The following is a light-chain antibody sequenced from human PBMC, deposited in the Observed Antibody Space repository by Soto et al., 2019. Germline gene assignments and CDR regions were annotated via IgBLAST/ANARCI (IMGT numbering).Light chain of an antibody. CDR3: AAWDDSLNGWV. CDR1: SSDVGGYNY. J-gene: IGLJ3*02. CDR2: EVR. V-gene: IGLV2-14*01. Sequence: QSALTQPASVSGSPGQSITISCTGTSSDVGGYNYVSWYQQHPGKAPKLMIYEVRNRPSGVSNRFSGSKSGTTASLTISGLQSDDEADYYCAAWDDSLNGWVFGGGTKLTVL.